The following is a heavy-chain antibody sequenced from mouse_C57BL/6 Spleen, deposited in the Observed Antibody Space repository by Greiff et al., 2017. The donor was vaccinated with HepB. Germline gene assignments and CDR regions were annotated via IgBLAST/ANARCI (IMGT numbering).Heavy chain of an antibody. CDR2: IDPSDSYT. CDR3: ARSLRYAMDC. J-gene: IGHJ4*01. V-gene: IGHV1-69*01. Sequence: VQLQQPGAELVMPGASVKLSCKASGYTFTSYWMHWVKQRPGQGLEWIGEIDPSDSYTNYNQKFKGKSTLTVDKSSSTAYMQLSSLTSEDSAVYYCARSLRYAMDCWGQGTSVTVSS. D-gene: IGHD1-1*01. CDR1: GYTFTSYW.